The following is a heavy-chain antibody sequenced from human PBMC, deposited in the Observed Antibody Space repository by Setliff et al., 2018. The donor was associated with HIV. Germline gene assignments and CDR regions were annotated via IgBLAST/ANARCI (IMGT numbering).Heavy chain of an antibody. CDR2: IYYTGST. V-gene: IGHV4-59*11. CDR3: ARVYYYDSSGYHDAFDI. J-gene: IGHJ3*02. CDR1: GGSISSHY. Sequence: SETLSLTCTVSGGSISSHYWSWIRQPPGKGLEWIGYIYYTGSTNYNPSLKSRVTISVDTSKNQFPLKLSSVTAADTAVYYCARVYYYDSSGYHDAFDIWGQGTMVTVSS. D-gene: IGHD3-22*01.